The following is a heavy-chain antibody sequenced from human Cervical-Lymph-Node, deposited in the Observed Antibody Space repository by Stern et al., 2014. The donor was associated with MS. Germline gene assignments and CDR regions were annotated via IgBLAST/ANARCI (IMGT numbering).Heavy chain of an antibody. CDR2: IDPRGVGT. J-gene: IGHJ4*02. CDR1: GYTFTTYS. V-gene: IGHV1-46*01. Sequence: QMQLVQSGAEVRKPGASVKISCKTSGYTFTTYSIHWVRQAHGHGLEWMGIIDPRGVGTTYAQKFRGRVSMTGDTSTSTVYLDLSSLTSDDTGVYFCATFPICTGGRCHDYWGQGTLVAVSS. CDR3: ATFPICTGGRCHDY. D-gene: IGHD2-15*01.